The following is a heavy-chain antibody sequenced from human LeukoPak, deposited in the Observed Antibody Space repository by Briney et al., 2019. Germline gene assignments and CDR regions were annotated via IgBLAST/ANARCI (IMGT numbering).Heavy chain of an antibody. Sequence: GGSLRLSCAASGFTFSSYEMNWVRQAPGKGLEWVSYISSSGSTIYYADSVKGRFTISRDNAKNSLYLQMNSLRAEDTAVYYCARETYGSGSFYYYYMDVWGKGTTVTISS. CDR1: GFTFSSYE. CDR3: ARETYGSGSFYYYYMDV. J-gene: IGHJ6*03. CDR2: ISSSGSTI. V-gene: IGHV3-48*03. D-gene: IGHD3-10*01.